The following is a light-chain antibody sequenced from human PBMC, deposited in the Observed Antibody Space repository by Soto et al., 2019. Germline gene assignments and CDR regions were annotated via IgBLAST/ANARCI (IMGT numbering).Light chain of an antibody. J-gene: IGKJ1*01. CDR1: QSLSDN. CDR3: QQYNNWPPWT. CDR2: GAS. V-gene: IGKV3-15*01. Sequence: EIVMTQSPATLSVSPGERATLSCRASQSLSDNLAWYQQKPGQAPRLLIYGASTRASGVPARFIGSGSGTDYTLTIRSLQAEDCAVYYCQQYNNWPPWTFGQGTKVEVK.